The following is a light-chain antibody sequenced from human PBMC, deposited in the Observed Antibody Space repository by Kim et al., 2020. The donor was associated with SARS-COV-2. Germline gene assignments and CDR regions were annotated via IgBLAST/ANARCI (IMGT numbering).Light chain of an antibody. CDR3: QQYNSAPCT. CDR2: GAS. Sequence: DIQMTQSPSSLSASVGDRITITCRASQVINSYLAWYQQKPGRTPDLLIYGASTLQSGVPSRFSGSGFGTDFTLSISSLQPEDVATYYCQQYNSAPCTFGQGTKVDIK. CDR1: QVINSY. V-gene: IGKV1-27*01. J-gene: IGKJ1*01.